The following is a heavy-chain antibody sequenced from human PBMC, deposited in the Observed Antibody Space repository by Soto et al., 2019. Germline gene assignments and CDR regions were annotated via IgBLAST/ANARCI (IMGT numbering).Heavy chain of an antibody. CDR3: GRGGIAVAGTGFGGDAFDI. V-gene: IGHV1-2*02. D-gene: IGHD6-19*01. J-gene: IGHJ3*02. CDR1: GYTFTGYY. Sequence: QVQLVQSGAEVKKPGASVKVSCKASGYTFTGYYMHWVRQAPGQGLEWMGWINPNSGCTNYAQKFQGRVTMTRDTSSSTAYMELSRLRSDVTAVYYCGRGGIAVAGTGFGGDAFDIWGQGTMVTVSS. CDR2: INPNSGCT.